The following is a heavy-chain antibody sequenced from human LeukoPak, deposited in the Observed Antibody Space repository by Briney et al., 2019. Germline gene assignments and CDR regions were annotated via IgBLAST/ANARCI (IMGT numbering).Heavy chain of an antibody. CDR3: ARYSGSYEVNYYYYYGMDV. Sequence: PSETLSLTCTVSGGSISSYYWSWIRQPPGKGLEWIGYIYYSGSTNYNPSLKSRVTISVDTSKNQFSLKLSSVTAADTAVYYCARYSGSYEVNYYYYYGMDVWGQGTTVTVSS. CDR1: GGSISSYY. V-gene: IGHV4-59*12. D-gene: IGHD1-26*01. J-gene: IGHJ6*02. CDR2: IYYSGST.